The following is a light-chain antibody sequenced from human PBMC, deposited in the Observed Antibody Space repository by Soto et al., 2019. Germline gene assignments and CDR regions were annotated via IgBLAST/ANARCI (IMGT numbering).Light chain of an antibody. V-gene: IGKV1-39*01. CDR1: QGISSY. CDR3: QQSYRTPT. J-gene: IGKJ5*01. Sequence: DIQMTPSPSTLSGSVGARVTITCRASQGISSYLAWYQQKPGKSPKLLIYGASTLQSGVPSRFGGSGSGTDYTLTISSLQPEDFATYYCQQSYRTPTFGQGTRLEIK. CDR2: GAS.